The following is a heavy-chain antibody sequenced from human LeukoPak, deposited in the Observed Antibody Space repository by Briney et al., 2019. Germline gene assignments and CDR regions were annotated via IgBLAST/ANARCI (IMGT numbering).Heavy chain of an antibody. CDR1: GGSISSSLYY. V-gene: IGHV4-39*01. Sequence: SETLSLTCTVSGGSISSSLYYWGWIRQPPGKGLEWIGSIYYSGSTYYNPSLKSRVTISVDTSKNQFSLKLSSVTAADTAVYYCARGSLLVAAAGTEFDYWGQGTLVTVSS. CDR2: IYYSGST. D-gene: IGHD6-13*01. CDR3: ARGSLLVAAAGTEFDY. J-gene: IGHJ4*02.